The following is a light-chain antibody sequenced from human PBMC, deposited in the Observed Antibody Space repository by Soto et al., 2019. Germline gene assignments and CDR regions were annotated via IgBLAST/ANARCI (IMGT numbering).Light chain of an antibody. CDR2: DNY. CDR1: SSNIGNNY. V-gene: IGLV1-51*01. J-gene: IGLJ2*01. CDR3: ATWDTGLSAVV. Sequence: QSVLTQPPSVSAAPGQKVTISCSGSSSNIGNNYVAWYQHLPGTAPQLLIYDNYKRPSGIPDRFSGSKSGTSATLGITGLQPGDEAEYYCATWDTGLSAVVFGGGTKLTVL.